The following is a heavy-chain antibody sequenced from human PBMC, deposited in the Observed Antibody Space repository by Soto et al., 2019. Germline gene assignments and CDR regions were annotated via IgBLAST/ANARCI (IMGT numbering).Heavy chain of an antibody. D-gene: IGHD6-13*01. J-gene: IGHJ6*03. V-gene: IGHV4-59*01. CDR1: GGSISRYY. Sequence: PSETLSLTCTVSGGSISRYYWSWIRQPPGKGLEWIGYIYYSGSTNYTPSLKGRVTISVDTSKNQFSLKLSSVTAADTAVYYCARYVMEAAAGPWDYSYMDVWGKGTTVTVSS. CDR2: IYYSGST. CDR3: ARYVMEAAAGPWDYSYMDV.